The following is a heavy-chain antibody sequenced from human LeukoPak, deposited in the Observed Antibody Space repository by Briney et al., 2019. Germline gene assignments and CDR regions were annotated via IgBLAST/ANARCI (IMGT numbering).Heavy chain of an antibody. D-gene: IGHD3-22*01. CDR2: IIPILGIA. Sequence: GASVKVSCKASGGTFSSYAISWVRQAPGQGLEWMGRIIPILGIANYAQKFQGRVTITADKSTSTAYMELSSLRSEDTAVYYCAKIHDDSGYYYEYFQFWGQGTLITVSS. J-gene: IGHJ1*01. CDR3: AKIHDDSGYYYEYFQF. CDR1: GGTFSSYA. V-gene: IGHV1-69*04.